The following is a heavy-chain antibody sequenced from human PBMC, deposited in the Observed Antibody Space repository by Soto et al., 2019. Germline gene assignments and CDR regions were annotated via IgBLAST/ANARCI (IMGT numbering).Heavy chain of an antibody. J-gene: IGHJ4*02. Sequence: SVKVSFKASGGTFISYAISWVRQAPGQGLEWMGGIIPIFGTANYAQKFQGRVTITADESTSTAYMELSSLRSEDTAVYYCARGVAVAGRYYFDYWGQGTLVTVSS. CDR3: ARGVAVAGRYYFDY. D-gene: IGHD6-19*01. V-gene: IGHV1-69*13. CDR2: IIPIFGTA. CDR1: GGTFISYA.